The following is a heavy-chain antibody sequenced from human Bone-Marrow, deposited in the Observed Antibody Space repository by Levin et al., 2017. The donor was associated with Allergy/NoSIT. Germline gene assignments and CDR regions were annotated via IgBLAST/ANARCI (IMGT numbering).Heavy chain of an antibody. D-gene: IGHD2-15*01. CDR1: GSTFTSYG. V-gene: IGHV1-18*01. J-gene: IGHJ3*02. CDR3: TREAVVVAATRPGDAFDI. CDR2: ISAYNGNT. Sequence: GGSLRLSCKASGSTFTSYGISWVRQAPGQGLEWMGWISAYNGNTNYAQKLQGRVTMTTDTSTSTAYMELRSLRSDDTAVYYCTREAVVVAATRPGDAFDIWGQGTMVTVSS.